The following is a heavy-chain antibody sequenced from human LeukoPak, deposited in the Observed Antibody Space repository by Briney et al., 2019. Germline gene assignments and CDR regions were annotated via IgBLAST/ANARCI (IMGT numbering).Heavy chain of an antibody. CDR1: GFTFSSYS. D-gene: IGHD6-13*01. CDR3: ARDLGYSSSWYDVYYYYGMDV. CDR2: ISSSSSYI. V-gene: IGHV3-21*01. Sequence: GSLRLSCAASGFTFSSYSMNWARQAPGRGLEWVSSISSSSSYIYYADSVKGRFTISRDNAKNSLYLQMNSLRAEDTAVYYCARDLGYSSSWYDVYYYYGMDVWGQGTTVTVSS. J-gene: IGHJ6*02.